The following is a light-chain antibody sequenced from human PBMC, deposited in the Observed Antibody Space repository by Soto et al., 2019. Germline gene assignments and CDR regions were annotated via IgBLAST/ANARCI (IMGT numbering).Light chain of an antibody. CDR2: EVI. CDR1: SSDIGGYNY. Sequence: QAVVTQPPSASGSPGQSVTISCTGTSSDIGGYNYVSWYQQHPGKAPKLMIYEVIKRPSGVPDRFSGSRSGNTASLTVSGLQAEDEADYYCSSYEGTNNLYVFGTGTKLTVL. V-gene: IGLV2-8*01. J-gene: IGLJ1*01. CDR3: SSYEGTNNLYV.